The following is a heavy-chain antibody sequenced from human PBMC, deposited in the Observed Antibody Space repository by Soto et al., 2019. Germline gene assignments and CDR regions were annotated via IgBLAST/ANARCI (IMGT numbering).Heavy chain of an antibody. V-gene: IGHV3-15*01. CDR3: TTDLTPIYLYSGYDTKDY. D-gene: IGHD5-12*01. J-gene: IGHJ4*02. CDR1: GFTFSNAW. CDR2: IKSKTDGGTT. Sequence: GGSLRLSCAASGFTFSNAWMSWVRQAPGKGLEWVGRIKSKTDGGTTDYAAPVKGRFTISRDDSKNTLYLQMNSLKTEDTAVYYCTTDLTPIYLYSGYDTKDYWGQGTLVTVSS.